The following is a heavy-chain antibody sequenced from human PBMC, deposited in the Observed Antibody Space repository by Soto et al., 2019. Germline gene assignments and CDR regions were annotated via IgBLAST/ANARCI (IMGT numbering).Heavy chain of an antibody. Sequence: TSETLSLTCAVYGGSFSGYYWSWIRQPPGKGLEWIGEINHSGSTNYNPSLKSRVTISVDTSKNQFSLKLSSVTAADTAVYYCARTTVTPHDAFDIWGQGTMVNVSS. CDR1: GGSFSGYY. J-gene: IGHJ3*02. CDR3: ARTTVTPHDAFDI. V-gene: IGHV4-34*01. D-gene: IGHD4-17*01. CDR2: INHSGST.